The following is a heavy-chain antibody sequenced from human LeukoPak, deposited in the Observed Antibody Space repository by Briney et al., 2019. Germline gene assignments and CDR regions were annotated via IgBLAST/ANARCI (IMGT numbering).Heavy chain of an antibody. CDR1: GGSISSYY. CDR2: IYYSGST. Sequence: SETLSLTCTVSGGSISSYYWSWIRQPPGKGLEWIGYIYYSGSTNYNPSHKSRVTISVDTSKNQFSLKLSSVTAADTAVYYCARDLGAVGDYWGQGTLVTVSS. V-gene: IGHV4-59*01. D-gene: IGHD7-27*01. J-gene: IGHJ4*02. CDR3: ARDLGAVGDY.